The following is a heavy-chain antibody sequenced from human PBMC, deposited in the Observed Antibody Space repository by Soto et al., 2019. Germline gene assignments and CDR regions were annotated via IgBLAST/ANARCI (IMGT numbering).Heavy chain of an antibody. J-gene: IGHJ6*02. CDR1: GGTFSSYT. CDR3: ATRGGYCISTSCYVTRYGRYYYYGMDV. Sequence: SVKVSCKASGGTFSSYTISWVRQAPGQGLKWMRRIIPILGIANCAQKFQGRVTITADESTSTAYMELSSLRSEDTAVYYCATRGGYCISTSCYVTRYGRYYYYGMDVWGQGTTVTVSS. D-gene: IGHD2-2*01. CDR2: IIPILGIA. V-gene: IGHV1-69*02.